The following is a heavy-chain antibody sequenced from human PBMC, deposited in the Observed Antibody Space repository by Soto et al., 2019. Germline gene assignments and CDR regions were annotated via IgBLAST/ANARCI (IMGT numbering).Heavy chain of an antibody. Sequence: EVQLLESGGGLVQPGGSLRLSCVVSGFTFGSYAMSWVRQAPEKGPEWVAILAGNGFTTYYADSVKGRFTISGDKSKSTLYLQMNSLRADDAGVYYCAKALRPSLNFFYYRDVWGRGTSVTVSS. J-gene: IGHJ6*03. CDR1: GFTFGSYA. V-gene: IGHV3-23*01. CDR2: LAGNGFTT. CDR3: AKALRPSLNFFYYRDV. D-gene: IGHD2-2*01.